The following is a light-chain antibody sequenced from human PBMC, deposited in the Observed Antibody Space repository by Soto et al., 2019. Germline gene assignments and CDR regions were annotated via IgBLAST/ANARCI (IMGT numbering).Light chain of an antibody. CDR3: NSYTSSSTVV. Sequence: QSALTQPASVSGSPGQSITISCTGTSSDVGGYNYVSWYQQYPGKAPKLMIYEVSSRPSGVSNRFSGSKSGNTASLTISGLQGEDEADYYCNSYTSSSTVVFGGGTQLTVL. V-gene: IGLV2-14*01. CDR1: SSDVGGYNY. CDR2: EVS. J-gene: IGLJ2*01.